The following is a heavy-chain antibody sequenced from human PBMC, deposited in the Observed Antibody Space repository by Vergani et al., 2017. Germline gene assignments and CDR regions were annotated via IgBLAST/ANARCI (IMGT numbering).Heavy chain of an antibody. CDR2: IYYSGST. V-gene: IGHV4-31*03. J-gene: IGHJ4*02. Sequence: QVQLQESGPGLVKPPGTLSLTCTVSGGSISSGGYYWIWIRQHPGKGLEWIGYIYYSGSTYYNPSLKSRVTISVDTSKNQFSLKLSSVTAADTAVYYCAREQKSGRYFDYWGQGTLVTVSS. CDR3: AREQKSGRYFDY. D-gene: IGHD5-12*01. CDR1: GGSISSGGYY.